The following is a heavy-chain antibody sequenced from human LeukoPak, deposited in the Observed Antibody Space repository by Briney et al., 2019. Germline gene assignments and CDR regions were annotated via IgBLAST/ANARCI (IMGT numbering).Heavy chain of an antibody. J-gene: IGHJ5*02. Sequence: GASVNVSCKASGYTFTGYYMHWVRQAPGQGLEWMGWINPNSGGTNYAQKFQGRVTMTRDTSISTAYMELSRLRSDDTAVYYCARARPSRSSPINWFDPWGQGTLVTVSS. CDR1: GYTFTGYY. D-gene: IGHD2-2*01. CDR2: INPNSGGT. V-gene: IGHV1-2*02. CDR3: ARARPSRSSPINWFDP.